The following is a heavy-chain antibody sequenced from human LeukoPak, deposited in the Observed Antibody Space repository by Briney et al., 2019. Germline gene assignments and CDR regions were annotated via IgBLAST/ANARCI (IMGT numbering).Heavy chain of an antibody. CDR2: ISYDGSNK. Sequence: GGSLRLSCAASGFTFSSYAMHWVRQAPGKGLEWVAVISYDGSNKYYADSVKGRFTISRDNSKNTLYLQMNSLRAEDTAVYYCASGYDYVWGSYRYLDYWGQGTLVTVSS. J-gene: IGHJ4*02. CDR1: GFTFSSYA. CDR3: ASGYDYVWGSYRYLDY. V-gene: IGHV3-30*04. D-gene: IGHD3-16*02.